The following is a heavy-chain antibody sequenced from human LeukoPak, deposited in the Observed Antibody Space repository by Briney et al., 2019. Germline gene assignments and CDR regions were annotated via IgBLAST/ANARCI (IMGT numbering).Heavy chain of an antibody. CDR2: IYDSGST. Sequence: SETLSLTCTVSGGSISSYYWSWIRQPPGKGLEWIGYIYDSGSTNYNPSLKSRVTISVDTSKNQFSLKLSSVTAADTAVYYCACLTTADAFDIWGQGTMVTASS. CDR3: ACLTTADAFDI. J-gene: IGHJ3*02. CDR1: GGSISSYY. V-gene: IGHV4-59*01. D-gene: IGHD3-22*01.